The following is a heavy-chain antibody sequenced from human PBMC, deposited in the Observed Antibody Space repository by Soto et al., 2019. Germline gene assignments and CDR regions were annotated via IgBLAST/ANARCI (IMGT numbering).Heavy chain of an antibody. V-gene: IGHV3-23*01. Sequence: EVQLLESGGNLVQPGGSLRLSCAASGLTFSNYAMSWVRQAPGKGLAWVSAISGGGLSTYYADSVKSRFTISRDNSRNTLFLQTSALRAEDTAVYYCAITPNCGRDCSADSYWFFDLWGRGTLVTVSS. D-gene: IGHD2-21*02. CDR1: GLTFSNYA. CDR2: ISGGGLST. CDR3: AITPNCGRDCSADSYWFFDL. J-gene: IGHJ2*01.